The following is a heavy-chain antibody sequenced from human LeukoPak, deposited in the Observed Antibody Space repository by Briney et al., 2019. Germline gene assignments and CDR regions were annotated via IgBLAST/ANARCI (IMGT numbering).Heavy chain of an antibody. V-gene: IGHV4-61*01. CDR2: IYYSGST. Sequence: PSETLSLTCTVSGGSISSGSYYWSWIRQPPGKGLEWIGYIYYSGSTNYNPSLKSRVTISVDTSKNQFSLKLSSVTAADTAVYYCARGRCGGDCRGYWYFDLWGRGTLVTVSS. CDR1: GGSISSGSYY. CDR3: ARGRCGGDCRGYWYFDL. J-gene: IGHJ2*01. D-gene: IGHD2-21*02.